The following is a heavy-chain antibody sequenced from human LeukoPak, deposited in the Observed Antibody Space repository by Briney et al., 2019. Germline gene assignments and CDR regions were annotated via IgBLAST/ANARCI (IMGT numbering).Heavy chain of an antibody. Sequence: GGSLRLSCAASGFTFSSYSMNWVRQAPGKGLEWVSSISSSSSYIYYADSVKGRFTISRDNAKNSLYLRMNSLRAEDTAVYYCARLSTGGHYYSAYWGQGTLVTVSS. J-gene: IGHJ4*02. CDR2: ISSSSSYI. CDR3: ARLSTGGHYYSAY. D-gene: IGHD2-8*02. V-gene: IGHV3-21*01. CDR1: GFTFSSYS.